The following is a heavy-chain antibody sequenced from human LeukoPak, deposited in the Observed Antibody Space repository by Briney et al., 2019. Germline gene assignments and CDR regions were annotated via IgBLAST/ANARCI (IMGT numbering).Heavy chain of an antibody. CDR3: ARGQWLIRGVYFDY. J-gene: IGHJ4*02. V-gene: IGHV3-48*03. CDR2: ISSSGSTT. CDR1: GFTFSSYE. D-gene: IGHD6-19*01. Sequence: GGSLRLSCAASGFTFSSYEMTWVRQAPGKGLEWVSYISSSGSTTYYADSVKGRFTFSRDNAKNSLYLQMNSLRAEDMAVYYCARGQWLIRGVYFDYWGQGTLVTVSS.